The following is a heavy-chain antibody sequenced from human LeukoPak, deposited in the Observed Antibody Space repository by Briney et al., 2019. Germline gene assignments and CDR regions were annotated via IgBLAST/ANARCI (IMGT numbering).Heavy chain of an antibody. V-gene: IGHV4-59*01. CDR1: GGSISSYY. CDR3: ARVGGSSWLNYYYYYGMDV. D-gene: IGHD6-13*01. Sequence: PSETLSLTCTVSGGSISSYYWSWIRQPPGKGLEGIGDIYYSGSTNYNPSLKSRVTISVDTSKNPFSLKLSSVTAAATAVYYCARVGGSSWLNYYYYYGMDVWGQGTTVTVSS. CDR2: IYYSGST. J-gene: IGHJ6*02.